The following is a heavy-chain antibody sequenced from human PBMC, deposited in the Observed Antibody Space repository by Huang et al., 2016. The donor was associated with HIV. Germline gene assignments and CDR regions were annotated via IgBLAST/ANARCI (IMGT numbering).Heavy chain of an antibody. D-gene: IGHD3-22*01. J-gene: IGHJ4*02. CDR2: INHSGNN. V-gene: IGHV4-34*02. CDR3: ARRYNSRRDY. Sequence: QVQLEQWGAGLLKASETLSLTCAVYGGSFSGYYWNCLRQAPGKGLEWGGEINHSGNNNYNPALKSRVNMSVDTSKSQFSLYLTSLSAADTGTYFCARRYNSRRDYWGRGTLVTVHS. CDR1: GGSFSGYY.